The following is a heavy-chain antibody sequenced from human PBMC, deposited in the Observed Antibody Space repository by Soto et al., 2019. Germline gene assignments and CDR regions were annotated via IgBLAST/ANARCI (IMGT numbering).Heavy chain of an antibody. Sequence: QVQLVQSGAEVKKPGASVKVSCKASGYTFTGHYMYWVRQAFGQGLEWMGWINPDNGGTSYAQKFPGRVTMTTDTSITTAYMELSRLTSDDTAVYYCAREVGKVGYSSSSCDYWGQGSLVTVST. CDR2: INPDNGGT. CDR3: AREVGKVGYSSSSCDY. D-gene: IGHD6-6*01. CDR1: GYTFTGHY. J-gene: IGHJ4*02. V-gene: IGHV1-2*02.